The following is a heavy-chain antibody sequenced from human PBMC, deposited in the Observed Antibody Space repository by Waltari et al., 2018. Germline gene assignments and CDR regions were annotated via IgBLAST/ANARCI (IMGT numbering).Heavy chain of an antibody. V-gene: IGHV1-2*02. Sequence: QVQLVQSGAEVKKPGASVKVSCKASGYTFSGHHMHWVRQAPGQGLEWMGWIDPNSGDTNYAQKFQGRVTLTRDTSISTAYLELSRLRSDDTAIYYCARWTCYYESDWFDPWGQGTLVTVSS. CDR1: GYTFSGHH. CDR2: IDPNSGDT. D-gene: IGHD3-22*01. J-gene: IGHJ5*02. CDR3: ARWTCYYESDWFDP.